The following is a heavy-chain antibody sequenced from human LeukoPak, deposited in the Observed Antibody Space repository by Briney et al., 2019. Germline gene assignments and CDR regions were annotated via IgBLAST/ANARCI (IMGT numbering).Heavy chain of an antibody. CDR2: ISSSGGTI. CDR3: ARERGYNYGYSDY. V-gene: IGHV3-48*02. J-gene: IGHJ4*02. CDR1: GFTFSSYS. Sequence: GESLRLSCAASGFTFSSYSMNWVRQAPGKGLEWVSYISSSGGTIYDADSVRGRFTISRDNAKNSLYLQMNSLGDEDTAVYYCARERGYNYGYSDYWGQGTLVTVSS. D-gene: IGHD5-18*01.